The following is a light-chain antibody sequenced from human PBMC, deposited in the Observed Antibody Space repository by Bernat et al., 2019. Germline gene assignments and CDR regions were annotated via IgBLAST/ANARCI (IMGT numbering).Light chain of an antibody. CDR1: SSDVGSYNL. CDR3: CSYASSSTYV. J-gene: IGLJ1*01. V-gene: IGLV2-23*01. Sequence: QSALTQPASVSGSPGQSITISCTGTSSDVGSYNLVSSYQQHPGKAPNLMIYEGSKRPSGVSNLFSGSKSGNTASLTISELQAEDEADYYCCSYASSSTYVLGTGTNVTVL. CDR2: EGS.